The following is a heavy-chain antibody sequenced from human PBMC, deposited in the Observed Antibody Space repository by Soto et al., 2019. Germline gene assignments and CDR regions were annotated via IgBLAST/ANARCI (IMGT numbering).Heavy chain of an antibody. Sequence: QVQLVESGGGVVQPGRSLRLSCAASGFTFSSYGMHWVRHAPCKGLEWGAVIWYGGSNQYYADSVKGRFTISRDNSKNTLYLQMDSLRAEDTAVYSGAREGAGDVWSGFSNGFQHWGQGTLVSVSS. D-gene: IGHD3-3*01. CDR1: GFTFSSYG. CDR2: IWYGGSNQ. V-gene: IGHV3-33*01. CDR3: AREGAGDVWSGFSNGFQH. J-gene: IGHJ1*01.